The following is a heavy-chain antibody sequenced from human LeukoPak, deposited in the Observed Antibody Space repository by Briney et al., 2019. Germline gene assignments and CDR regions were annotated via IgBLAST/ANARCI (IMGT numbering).Heavy chain of an antibody. CDR1: GFTFANYP. Sequence: GGSLRLSCAASGFTFANYPMTWVRQAPGKGLEWVSSISGSGGSTYYADSVKGRFTISRDNSKSTLYLQMNSLRAEDTAVYYCAKELLPWIQLWRGLDYWGQGTLVTVSS. D-gene: IGHD5-18*01. J-gene: IGHJ4*02. CDR3: AKELLPWIQLWRGLDY. V-gene: IGHV3-23*01. CDR2: ISGSGGST.